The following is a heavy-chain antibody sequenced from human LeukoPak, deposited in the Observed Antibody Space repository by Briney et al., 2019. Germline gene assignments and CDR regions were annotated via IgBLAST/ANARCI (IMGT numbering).Heavy chain of an antibody. J-gene: IGHJ4*02. D-gene: IGHD3-3*01. CDR2: ISGSGGST. CDR3: AKDHAPVLRFLDWPRRALYYFDY. CDR1: GFTFSSYA. Sequence: GGSLRLSCAASGFTFSSYAMSWVRQAPGKGLEWVSAISGSGGSTYYADSVKGRFTISRDNSKNTLYLQMNSLRAEDTAVYYCAKDHAPVLRFLDWPRRALYYFDYWGQGTLVTVSS. V-gene: IGHV3-23*01.